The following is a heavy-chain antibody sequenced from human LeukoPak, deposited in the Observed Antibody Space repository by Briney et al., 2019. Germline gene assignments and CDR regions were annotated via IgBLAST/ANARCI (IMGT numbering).Heavy chain of an antibody. V-gene: IGHV3-74*01. CDR1: GCTFSSYW. Sequence: PGGSLRLSCAASGCTFSSYWMHWVRQAPGKGLVWVSRINSDGSSTSYADSVKGRFTISTDNATNTLYLQMNSMRAEDTAVYYCARDLRIAVTKNFNWFDPWGQGTLVTVSS. CDR2: INSDGSST. J-gene: IGHJ5*02. CDR3: ARDLRIAVTKNFNWFDP. D-gene: IGHD6-19*01.